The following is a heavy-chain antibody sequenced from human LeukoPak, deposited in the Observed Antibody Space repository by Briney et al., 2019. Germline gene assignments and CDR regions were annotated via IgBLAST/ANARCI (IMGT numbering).Heavy chain of an antibody. Sequence: SETLSLTCTVSGGSISGYYWNWIRQSPGKGLEWIGYIYYSGSTNYNPSLKSRATISVDTSKNQFSLKLSSATAADTAVYYCAQARAAAGSPYNWFDPWGRGTLVTVSS. CDR1: GGSISGYY. J-gene: IGHJ5*02. CDR3: AQARAAAGSPYNWFDP. V-gene: IGHV4-59*01. D-gene: IGHD6-13*01. CDR2: IYYSGST.